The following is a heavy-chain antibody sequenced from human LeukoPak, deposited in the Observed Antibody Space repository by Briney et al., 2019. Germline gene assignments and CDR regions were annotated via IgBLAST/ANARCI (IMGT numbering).Heavy chain of an antibody. D-gene: IGHD2-2*01. J-gene: IGHJ4*02. Sequence: PGGSLRLSCAASGFTFSSYAMSWVRQAPGKGLEWVSAISGSGGSTYYADSVKGRFTTSRDNSKNTLYLQMNSLRAEDTAVYYCAKGGRYCSSTSCYPPDYWGQGTLVTVSS. V-gene: IGHV3-23*01. CDR3: AKGGRYCSSTSCYPPDY. CDR1: GFTFSSYA. CDR2: ISGSGGST.